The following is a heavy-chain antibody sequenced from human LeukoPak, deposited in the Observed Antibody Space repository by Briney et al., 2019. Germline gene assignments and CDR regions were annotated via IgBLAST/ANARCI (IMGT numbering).Heavy chain of an antibody. CDR1: GFTFSSYA. V-gene: IGHV3-23*01. Sequence: GGSLRLSCAASGFTFSSYAMSWVRQAPGKGLEWVSAISGSGGSTYYADSVKGRFTISRDNSKNTLYLQMNSLRAEDTAVYYCARDHAVRGVTILDYWGQGTLVTVSS. CDR2: ISGSGGST. CDR3: ARDHAVRGVTILDY. J-gene: IGHJ4*02. D-gene: IGHD3-10*01.